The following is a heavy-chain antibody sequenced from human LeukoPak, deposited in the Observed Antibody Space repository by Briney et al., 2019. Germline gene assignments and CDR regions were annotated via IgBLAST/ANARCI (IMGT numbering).Heavy chain of an antibody. CDR1: GFTFSSYG. D-gene: IGHD6-19*01. J-gene: IGHJ4*02. CDR3: AKDRGSSGWKNYYFDY. V-gene: IGHV3-30*18. CDR2: ISYDGSNK. Sequence: GRSLRLSCAASGFTFSSYGMHWVRQAPGKGLEWAAVISYDGSNKYYADSVKGRFTISRDNSKNTLYLQMNSLRAEDTAVYYCAKDRGSSGWKNYYFDYWGQGTLVTVSS.